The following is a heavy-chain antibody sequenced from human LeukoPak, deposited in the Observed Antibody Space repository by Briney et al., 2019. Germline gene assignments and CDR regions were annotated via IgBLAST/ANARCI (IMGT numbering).Heavy chain of an antibody. CDR1: GHSISSYY. D-gene: IGHD6-13*01. J-gene: IGHJ4*02. Sequence: SETLSLTCTVSGHSISSYYWNWIRQPPGKGLEWIGYIYYTGSTNCNPSLKSRVTMSVDTSKNQFSLKLNSVTAADTAVYYCARGLRGSSWFFDYWGQGTLVTVSS. CDR3: ARGLRGSSWFFDY. CDR2: IYYTGST. V-gene: IGHV4-59*01.